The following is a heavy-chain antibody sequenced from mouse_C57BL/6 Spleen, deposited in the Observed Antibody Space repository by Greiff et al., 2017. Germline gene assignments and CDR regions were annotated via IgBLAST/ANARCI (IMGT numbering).Heavy chain of an antibody. V-gene: IGHV5-9*01. D-gene: IGHD1-1*01. J-gene: IGHJ1*03. Sequence: EVQRVESGGGLVKPGGSLKLSCAASGFTFSSYTMSWVRQTPEKRLEWVATISGGGGNTYYPDSVKGRFTISRDTAKNTLYLQISILRSENTALYDSARHHYYGSSYWYFDVWGTGTTVTVSS. CDR1: GFTFSSYT. CDR2: ISGGGGNT. CDR3: ARHHYYGSSYWYFDV.